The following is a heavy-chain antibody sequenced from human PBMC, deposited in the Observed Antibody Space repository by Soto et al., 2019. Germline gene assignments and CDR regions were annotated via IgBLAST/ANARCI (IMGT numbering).Heavy chain of an antibody. D-gene: IGHD1-20*01. CDR2: ISGGGGDT. CDR1: GVIFSNYA. V-gene: IGHV3-23*01. CDR3: AKIPGLTRVGYFDS. Sequence: GGSLRLSCAASGVIFSNYAMAWVRQAPGKGLEWVSGISGGGGDTYYADSVKGRFTISRDNSKDTLYLQMNSLRADDTAVFYCAKIPGLTRVGYFDSWGLGTLVTVSS. J-gene: IGHJ4*02.